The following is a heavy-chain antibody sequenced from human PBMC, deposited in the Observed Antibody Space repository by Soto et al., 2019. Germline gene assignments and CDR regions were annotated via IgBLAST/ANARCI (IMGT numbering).Heavy chain of an antibody. J-gene: IGHJ6*02. Sequence: GEALKISCEGSGYSFTNYWINWVRQMPGKGQEWMGTIDPSDSYTNYSPSFQGHVTISVDKSVNTAYLQWSSLKASDTAMYYCIGRLSGEKDLYNTFYFYGRHIWGQKPTVSVS. CDR1: GYSFTNYW. CDR3: IGRLSGEKDLYNTFYFYGRHI. V-gene: IGHV5-10-1*01. CDR2: IDPSDSYT. D-gene: IGHD1-1*01.